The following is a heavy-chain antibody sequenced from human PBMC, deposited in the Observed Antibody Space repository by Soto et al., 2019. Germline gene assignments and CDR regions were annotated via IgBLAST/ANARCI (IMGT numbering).Heavy chain of an antibody. J-gene: IGHJ6*02. CDR2: INHSGSS. CDR3: ARGEITLLGGMDV. CDR1: GGSFSGYY. Sequence: QVQLQQSGAGLLKPSETLSLTCAVYGGSFSGYYWGWVRQPPGKGLEGIGEINHSGSSNYHPSLKSRVTISVDTSKKQFSLRVNSVPPADTAVYYCARGEITLLGGMDVWGQGTTVTVS. D-gene: IGHD3-10*01. V-gene: IGHV4-34*01.